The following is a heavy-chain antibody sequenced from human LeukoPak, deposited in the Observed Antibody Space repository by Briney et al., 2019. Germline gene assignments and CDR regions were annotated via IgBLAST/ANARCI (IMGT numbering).Heavy chain of an antibody. V-gene: IGHV3-23*01. J-gene: IGHJ6*03. CDR3: AKVPPSNYYMDV. D-gene: IGHD4-11*01. CDR1: GFTFSSYA. Sequence: PGGSLRLSCAASGFTFSSYAMSWVRQAPGKGLEWVSSISGSGGSTYYADSVKGRFTISKDNSKNTLFLQMNSLSAEDTAVYYCAKVPPSNYYMDVWGKGTTVTVSS. CDR2: ISGSGGST.